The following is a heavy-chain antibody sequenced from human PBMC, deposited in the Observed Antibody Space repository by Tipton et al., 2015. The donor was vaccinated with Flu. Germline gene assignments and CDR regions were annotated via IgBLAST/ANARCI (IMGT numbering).Heavy chain of an antibody. Sequence: TLSLTCTVSGDSIISSSYLWNWIRQPAGKGLEWLGNIHRSGNTYYNSSLKSRVTISLDKSKNQFSLRLVSMTATDTAVYYCARRDYSNYVSEPKNWFDPWGQGILVTVSS. D-gene: IGHD4-11*01. CDR3: ARRDYSNYVSEPKNWFDP. CDR2: IHRSGNT. J-gene: IGHJ5*02. CDR1: GDSIISSSYL. V-gene: IGHV4-39*07.